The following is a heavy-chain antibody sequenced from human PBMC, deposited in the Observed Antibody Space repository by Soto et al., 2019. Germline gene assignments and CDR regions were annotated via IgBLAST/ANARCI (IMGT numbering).Heavy chain of an antibody. J-gene: IGHJ5*02. Sequence: QVQLVQSGAEVKKPGSSVKVSCKASGGTFSSYAISWVRQAPGQGLEWMGGIIPIFGTANYAQKFKGRVTITADKSTSTAYMELSSLRSEDTAVYYCASERYSSSWYEGNWFDPWGQGTLVTVSS. D-gene: IGHD6-13*01. CDR2: IIPIFGTA. CDR1: GGTFSSYA. V-gene: IGHV1-69*06. CDR3: ASERYSSSWYEGNWFDP.